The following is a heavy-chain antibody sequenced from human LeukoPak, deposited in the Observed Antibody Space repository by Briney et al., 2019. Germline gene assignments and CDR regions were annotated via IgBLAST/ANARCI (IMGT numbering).Heavy chain of an antibody. CDR3: ARVPESWVAATGNWFDP. D-gene: IGHD2-15*01. CDR2: INWNGGST. V-gene: IGHV3-20*01. Sequence: GGSLRLSCAASGFTFDDYGMSWVRHAPGKGLEWVSGINWNGGSTGYADSVKGRFTISRDNAKNSLYLHMNSLRAEDTALYHCARVPESWVAATGNWFDPWGQGTLVTVSS. CDR1: GFTFDDYG. J-gene: IGHJ5*02.